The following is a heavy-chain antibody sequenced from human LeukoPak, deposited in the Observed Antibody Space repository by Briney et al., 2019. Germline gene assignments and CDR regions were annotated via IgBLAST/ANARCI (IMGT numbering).Heavy chain of an antibody. Sequence: ASVKVSCKASGYTFTSYGIIWVRQAPGQGLEWMGWISTYNGNTNYAQKIQGRVTMTTDTSTRTAYMELRSLRSDDTAVYYCARRFYYYGSGSFDYWGQGTLVTVSS. J-gene: IGHJ4*02. CDR1: GYTFTSYG. D-gene: IGHD3-10*01. CDR3: ARRFYYYGSGSFDY. V-gene: IGHV1-18*01. CDR2: ISTYNGNT.